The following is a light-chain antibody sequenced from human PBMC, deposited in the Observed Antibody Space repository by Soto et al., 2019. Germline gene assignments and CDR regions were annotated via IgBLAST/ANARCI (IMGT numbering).Light chain of an antibody. CDR2: GNS. Sequence: QSVLTQPPSVSRAPGQRGTISCTGSSSNIGAGYDVHWYQQLPGTAPKLLIYGNSNRPSGVPDRFSGSKSGTSASLAITGLQAEDEADYYCQSYDSSLSGPYVFGTGTKVTVL. V-gene: IGLV1-40*01. CDR1: SSNIGAGYD. CDR3: QSYDSSLSGPYV. J-gene: IGLJ1*01.